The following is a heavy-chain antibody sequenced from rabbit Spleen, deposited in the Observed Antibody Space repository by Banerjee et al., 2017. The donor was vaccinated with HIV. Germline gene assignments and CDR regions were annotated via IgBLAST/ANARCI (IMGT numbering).Heavy chain of an antibody. CDR2: IYTGNIKT. D-gene: IGHD4-1*01. CDR1: GFDFSRGYD. V-gene: IGHV1S40*01. Sequence: QQLVESGGGLVKPGASLKLTCKASGFDFSRGYDMCWVRQAPGKGLEWIGCIYTGNIKTYYASWAKGRFTFSKTSSTTVTLQMTSLTAADTATYFCARDLAGVIGWNFGWWGPGTLVTVS. CDR3: ARDLAGVIGWNFGW. J-gene: IGHJ6*01.